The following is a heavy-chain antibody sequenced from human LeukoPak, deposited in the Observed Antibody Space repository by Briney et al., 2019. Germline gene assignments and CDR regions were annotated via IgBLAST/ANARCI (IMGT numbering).Heavy chain of an antibody. CDR1: GGSISSGSYY. V-gene: IGHV4-61*02. CDR2: IYTSGYT. CDR3: ARDGKKHNPYYFDY. J-gene: IGHJ4*02. D-gene: IGHD1-1*01. Sequence: SQTLSLTCTVSGGSISSGSYYWSWIRQPAGKGLEWIGRIYTSGYTNYNPSLKSRVTISVDTSKNQFSLKLSSVTAADTAVYYCARDGKKHNPYYFDYWGQGTLVTVSS.